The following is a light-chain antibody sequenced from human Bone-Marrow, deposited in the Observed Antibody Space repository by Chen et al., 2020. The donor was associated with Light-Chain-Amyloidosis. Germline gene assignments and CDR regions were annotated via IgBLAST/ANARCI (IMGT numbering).Light chain of an antibody. Sequence: SYVLTQPSSVSVAPGQTATLACGGNNIGSKSVHWYQQTPGQAPLLVVYDDSDRPSGIPERLSGYNSGNTATLTISRVEAGDEADYYCQVWDRSSDRPVFGGGTKLTVL. CDR2: DDS. J-gene: IGLJ3*02. CDR1: NIGSKS. V-gene: IGLV3-21*02. CDR3: QVWDRSSDRPV.